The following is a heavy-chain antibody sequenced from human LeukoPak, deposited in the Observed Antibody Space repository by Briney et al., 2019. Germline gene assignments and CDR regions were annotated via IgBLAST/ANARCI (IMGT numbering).Heavy chain of an antibody. V-gene: IGHV1-18*01. J-gene: IGHJ3*02. Sequence: GASVKVSCKASGYTFTSYGISWVRQAPGQGLEWMGWISAYNGNTNYAQKLQGRVTMTTDTSTSTAYMELSSLRSEDTAVYYCAADHDPDAFDIWGQGTMVTVSS. CDR2: ISAYNGNT. CDR3: AADHDPDAFDI. CDR1: GYTFTSYG.